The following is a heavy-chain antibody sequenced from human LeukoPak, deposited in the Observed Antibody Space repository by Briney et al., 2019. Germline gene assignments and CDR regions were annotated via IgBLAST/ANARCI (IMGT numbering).Heavy chain of an antibody. CDR2: ISGSGGST. J-gene: IGHJ5*02. CDR3: AKEKAIAARPGSWFDP. CDR1: GFTFSSYA. Sequence: GGSLRLSCAACGFTFSSYAMSWVRQAPGKGLEWVSAISGSGGSTYYAASVKGRFTISRDNSKNTLYLQMNSLRAEDTAVYYCAKEKAIAARPGSWFDPWGQGTLVTVSS. V-gene: IGHV3-23*01. D-gene: IGHD6-6*01.